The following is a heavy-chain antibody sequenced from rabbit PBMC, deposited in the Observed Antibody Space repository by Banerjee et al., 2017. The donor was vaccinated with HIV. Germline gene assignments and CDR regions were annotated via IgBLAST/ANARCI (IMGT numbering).Heavy chain of an antibody. D-gene: IGHD8-1*01. Sequence: QEQLEESGGDLVKPEGSLTLTCTASGFSFSSNYWICWVRQAPGKGLEWIGCIYTGSTGNTYYASWAKGRFTISKTSSTTVTLQMTSLTAADTATYFCAREFGASYFPTRLDLWGPGTLVTVS. CDR3: AREFGASYFPTRLDL. CDR1: GFSFSSNYW. CDR2: IYTGSTGNT. V-gene: IGHV1S45*01. J-gene: IGHJ3*01.